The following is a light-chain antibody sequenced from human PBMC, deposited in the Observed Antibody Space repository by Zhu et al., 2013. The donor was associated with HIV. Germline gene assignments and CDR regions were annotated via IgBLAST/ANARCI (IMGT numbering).Light chain of an antibody. Sequence: EIVLTQSPGTLSLSPGERATLSCRASQSVGNNYIAWYQQEPGQAPTLLMYTVSSRAIGIPDRFSGSGSGTDFTLTISRLEPEDFAVYYCQHYSNSLWTFGQGTKVEVK. V-gene: IGKV3-20*01. CDR1: QSVGNNY. CDR2: TVS. CDR3: QHYSNSLWT. J-gene: IGKJ1*01.